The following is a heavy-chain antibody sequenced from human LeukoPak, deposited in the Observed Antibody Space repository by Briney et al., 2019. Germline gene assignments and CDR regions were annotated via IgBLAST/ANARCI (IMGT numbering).Heavy chain of an antibody. CDR1: GFTLSTYW. D-gene: IGHD3-10*01. J-gene: IGHJ4*02. CDR2: IDSDGRRT. Sequence: GGSLRLSCAASGFTLSTYWMHWVRQVPGKGLVWVSRIDSDGRRTSYADSVKGRFTISRDNAKNALYVQMNSLRAEDTAVYYCAKERPEEYYGSGSYFDYWGQGTLVTVSS. CDR3: AKERPEEYYGSGSYFDY. V-gene: IGHV3-74*01.